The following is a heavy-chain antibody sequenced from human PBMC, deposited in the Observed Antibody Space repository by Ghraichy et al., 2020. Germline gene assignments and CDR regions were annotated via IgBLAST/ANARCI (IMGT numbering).Heavy chain of an antibody. CDR1: GYTFTSYG. D-gene: IGHD2-15*01. CDR2: ISAYNGNT. Sequence: ASVKVSCKASGYTFTSYGISWVRQAPGQGLEWMGWISAYNGNTNYAQKLQGRVTMTTDTSTSTAYMELRSLRSDDTAVYYCARVQCSGGSCYSEHDYWGQGTLVTVSS. J-gene: IGHJ4*02. V-gene: IGHV1-18*01. CDR3: ARVQCSGGSCYSEHDY.